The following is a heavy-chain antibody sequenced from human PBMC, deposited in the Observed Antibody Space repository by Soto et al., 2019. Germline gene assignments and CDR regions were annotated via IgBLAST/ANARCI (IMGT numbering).Heavy chain of an antibody. D-gene: IGHD3-10*01. CDR2: INHSGST. CDR3: ARGGNYYGSGGYYNPRVRMDV. CDR1: GGSFSGYY. V-gene: IGHV4-34*01. J-gene: IGHJ6*02. Sequence: SETLSLTCAVYGGSFSGYYWSWIRQPPGKGLEWIGEINHSGSTNYNPSLKSRVTISVDTSKNQFSLKLSSVTAADTAVYYCARGGNYYGSGGYYNPRVRMDVWGQGTTVTVSS.